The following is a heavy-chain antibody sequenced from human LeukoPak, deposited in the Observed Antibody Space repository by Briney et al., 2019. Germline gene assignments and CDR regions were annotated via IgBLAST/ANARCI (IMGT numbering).Heavy chain of an antibody. V-gene: IGHV3-66*03. J-gene: IGHJ5*01. Sequence: GGSLRLSCAGSGFSVSNYYMNWVRQAPGKGLEWVSLIRDSGETFYPDSVKGRFTISRDNSKNTGYLQMNRLRVEDTAVYFCARDRAVTQVWVEFDSWGQGTLVTVSS. CDR3: ARDRAVTQVWVEFDS. CDR2: IRDSGET. D-gene: IGHD3-16*01. CDR1: GFSVSNYY.